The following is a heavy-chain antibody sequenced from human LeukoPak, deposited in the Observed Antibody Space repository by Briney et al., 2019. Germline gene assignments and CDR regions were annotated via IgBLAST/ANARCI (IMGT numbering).Heavy chain of an antibody. J-gene: IGHJ6*03. D-gene: IGHD1-26*01. CDR3: TSPVVGYYYYMDV. CDR2: IKSKTDGGTT. V-gene: IGHV3-15*01. CDR1: GFTFSSYA. Sequence: PGGSLRLSCAASGFTFSSYAMSWVRQAPGKGLEWVGRIKSKTDGGTTDYAAPVKGRFTISRDDSKNTLYLQMNSLKTEDTAVYYCTSPVVGYYYYMDVWGKGTTVTISS.